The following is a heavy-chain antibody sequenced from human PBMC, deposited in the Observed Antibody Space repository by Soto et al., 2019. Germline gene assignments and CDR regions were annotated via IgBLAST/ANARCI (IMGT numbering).Heavy chain of an antibody. Sequence: QVQLVESGGGVVQPGRSLRLSCAASGFTFSSYAMHWVRQAPGKGLEWVAVISDDGSNKYYADSVKGRFTISRDNSKNTLYLQVNSLRAEDPAVYYCASRGGNYYYGSGSYLSDYYYGMDVWGQGTTVTVSS. D-gene: IGHD3-10*01. CDR1: GFTFSSYA. CDR3: ASRGGNYYYGSGSYLSDYYYGMDV. J-gene: IGHJ6*02. V-gene: IGHV3-30-3*01. CDR2: ISDDGSNK.